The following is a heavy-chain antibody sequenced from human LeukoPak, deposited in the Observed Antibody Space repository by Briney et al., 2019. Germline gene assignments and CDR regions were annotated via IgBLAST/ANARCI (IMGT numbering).Heavy chain of an antibody. CDR3: ARGVDVCGSYRQYYFYY. V-gene: IGHV3-23*01. CDR1: GFTFSNYA. Sequence: PGGSLRLSRAASGFTFSNYAMSWVRQAPGKGLEWVSTISSSGGSTYYADSVKGRFTISRDNSKNTLYLQMNGLRAEDTAVDYCARGVDVCGSYRQYYFYYWGQGTLVTVSS. J-gene: IGHJ4*02. CDR2: ISSSGGST. D-gene: IGHD3-16*02.